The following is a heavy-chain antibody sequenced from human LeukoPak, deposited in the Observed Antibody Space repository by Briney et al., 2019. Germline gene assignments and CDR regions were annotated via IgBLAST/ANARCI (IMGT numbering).Heavy chain of an antibody. Sequence: GGSLGLSCAASGFTFSSYVMSWVRQAPGKGLEWVSAISGSGATTYYADSVKGRFTISRDNSKNTLYLHVNSLRAEDTAVYYCAKRVSGTTFYWGQGTLVTVSS. CDR3: AKRVSGTTFY. J-gene: IGHJ4*02. V-gene: IGHV3-23*01. CDR2: ISGSGATT. CDR1: GFTFSSYV. D-gene: IGHD1-1*01.